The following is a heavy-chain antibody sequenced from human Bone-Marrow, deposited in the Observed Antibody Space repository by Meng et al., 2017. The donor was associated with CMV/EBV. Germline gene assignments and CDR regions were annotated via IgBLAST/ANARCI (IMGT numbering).Heavy chain of an antibody. CDR3: ARSHSIFGVVPFDY. CDR1: GFSLSTSGMC. Sequence: SGPTLVKPTQTLTLTCTFSGFSLSTSGMCVSWVRQPPGKALEWLALIDWDDDKYYSTSLKTRPTISKDTSKNQVVLTMTNMDPVDTATYYCARSHSIFGVVPFDYWGQGTRVTCSS. CDR2: IDWDDDK. D-gene: IGHD3-3*01. J-gene: IGHJ4*02. V-gene: IGHV2-70*20.